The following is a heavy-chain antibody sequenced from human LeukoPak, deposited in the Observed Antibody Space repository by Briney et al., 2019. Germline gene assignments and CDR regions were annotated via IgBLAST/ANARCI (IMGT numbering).Heavy chain of an antibody. CDR3: ARDPPTRQYTNSFSLDY. D-gene: IGHD6-13*01. J-gene: IGHJ4*02. V-gene: IGHV3-33*01. Sequence: GGSRRLSCAASGFTFSSYAMHWVRQAPGKGLQWVAVIWYDGSSKYYAGSVKGRFTISRDNSKNTLYLQMNSLRAEDTAVYYCARDPPTRQYTNSFSLDYWGQGTLVTVSS. CDR2: IWYDGSSK. CDR1: GFTFSSYA.